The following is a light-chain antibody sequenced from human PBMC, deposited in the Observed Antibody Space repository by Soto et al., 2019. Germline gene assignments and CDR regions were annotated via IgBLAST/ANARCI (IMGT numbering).Light chain of an antibody. CDR3: QQYNNWPRS. Sequence: EIVMTQSPATLSVSPGERATLSCRPSQSIGRNLAWYQHKPGQAPRLLIYGASTGTTDIPTRFSASGSGTEFILTISSLQSEDFAVYYCQQYNNWPRSFGQGTKVEV. CDR2: GAS. CDR1: QSIGRN. V-gene: IGKV3-15*01. J-gene: IGKJ1*01.